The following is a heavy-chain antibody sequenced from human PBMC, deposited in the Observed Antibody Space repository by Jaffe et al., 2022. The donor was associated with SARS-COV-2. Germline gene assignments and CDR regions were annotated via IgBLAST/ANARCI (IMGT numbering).Heavy chain of an antibody. CDR1: GGSISDKNYY. CDR2: IYYSGNT. Sequence: LQLQESGPGLEKPSETVSLTCTVSGGSISDKNYYWGWIRQPPGKGLEWIGSIYYSGNTYYNPSLKSRVTISVDTSKNQFSLKLSSVTAADTAVFYCARHILRPATKSNWFDPWGQGTLVSASS. D-gene: IGHD6-25*01. V-gene: IGHV4-39*01. J-gene: IGHJ5*02. CDR3: ARHILRPATKSNWFDP.